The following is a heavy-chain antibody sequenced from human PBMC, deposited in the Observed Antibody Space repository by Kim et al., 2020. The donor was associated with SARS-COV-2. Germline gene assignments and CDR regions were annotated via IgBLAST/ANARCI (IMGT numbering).Heavy chain of an antibody. CDR3: ATGPSGWYEH. Sequence: ASVKVSCRASGYTFTSYDINWVRQATGQGLEWMGWVNPYSGNTGYAQKFQGRIMMTRNTARNTAYMELSSLRSEDTAVYYCATGPSGWYEHWGQGTLVTVPS. V-gene: IGHV1-8*01. J-gene: IGHJ1*01. D-gene: IGHD6-19*01. CDR2: VNPYSGNT. CDR1: GYTFTSYD.